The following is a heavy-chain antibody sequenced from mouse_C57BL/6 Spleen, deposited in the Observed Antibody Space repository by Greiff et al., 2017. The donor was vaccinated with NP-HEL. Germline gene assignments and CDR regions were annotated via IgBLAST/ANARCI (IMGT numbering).Heavy chain of an antibody. V-gene: IGHV1-81*01. CDR1: GYTFTSYG. D-gene: IGHD1-1*01. CDR2: IYPRSGNT. Sequence: VQLQQSGAELARPGASVKLSCKASGYTFTSYGISWVKQRTGQGLEWIGEIYPRSGNTYYNEKFKGKATLTADKSSSTAYMELRSLTSEDSSVDFCARDYYGSSNNYYAMDGGGQGTTVTVSS. J-gene: IGHJ4*01. CDR3: ARDYYGSSNNYYAMDG.